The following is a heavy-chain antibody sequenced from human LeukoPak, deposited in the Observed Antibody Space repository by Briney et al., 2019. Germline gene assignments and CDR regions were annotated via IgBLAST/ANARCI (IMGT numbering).Heavy chain of an antibody. J-gene: IGHJ4*02. V-gene: IGHV4-61*02. CDR2: VYTSGST. D-gene: IGHD4-23*01. Sequence: SETLSLTCTVSGGSISSGSYYWSWIRQPAGKGLEWIGRVYTSGSTNYNPSLKSRVTISVDTSKNQFSLKLSSVTAADTAVYYCASGGEGGPTVVLNYWGQGTLVTVSS. CDR3: ASGGEGGPTVVLNY. CDR1: GGSISSGSYY.